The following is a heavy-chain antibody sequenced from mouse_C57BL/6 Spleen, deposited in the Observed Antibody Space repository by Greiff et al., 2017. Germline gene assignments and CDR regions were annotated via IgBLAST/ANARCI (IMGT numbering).Heavy chain of an antibody. CDR3: ASPYYYGSSYVRDYYAMDY. CDR1: GYTFTSYW. V-gene: IGHV1-53*01. CDR2: INPSNGGT. D-gene: IGHD1-1*01. Sequence: VQLQQPGTELVKPGDSVKLSCKASGYTFTSYWMHWVKQRPGQGLEWIGNINPSNGGTNYNEKFKSKATLTVDKSSSTAYMQLSSLTSEDSAVXYCASPYYYGSSYVRDYYAMDYWGQGTSVTVSS. J-gene: IGHJ4*01.